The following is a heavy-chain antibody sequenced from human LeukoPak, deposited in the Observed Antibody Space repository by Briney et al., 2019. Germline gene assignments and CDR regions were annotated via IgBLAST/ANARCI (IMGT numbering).Heavy chain of an antibody. J-gene: IGHJ4*02. CDR3: ARDILTKQAYSGYDN. CDR1: GFTFSSYS. V-gene: IGHV3-21*01. CDR2: ISSSSSYI. Sequence: PGGSLRLSCAASGFTFSSYSMNWVRQAPGKGLEWVSSISSSSSYIYYADSVKGRFTISRDNAKNSLYLQMNSLRDEDTAVYYCARDILTKQAYSGYDNWGQGTLVTVSS. D-gene: IGHD5-12*01.